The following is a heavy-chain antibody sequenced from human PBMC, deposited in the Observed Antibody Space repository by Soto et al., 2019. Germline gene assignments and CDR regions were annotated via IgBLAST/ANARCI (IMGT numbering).Heavy chain of an antibody. CDR2: INPNSGGT. D-gene: IGHD3-9*01. CDR1: GYTFTGYY. CDR3: ARARNPDYDILTGQGWSFDY. J-gene: IGHJ4*02. V-gene: IGHV1-2*02. Sequence: ASVKVSCKASGYTFTGYYMHWVRQAPGQGLEWMGWINPNSGGTNYAQKFQGRVTMTRDTSISTAYMELSRLRSDDTAVYYCARARNPDYDILTGQGWSFDYWGQGTLVTVSS.